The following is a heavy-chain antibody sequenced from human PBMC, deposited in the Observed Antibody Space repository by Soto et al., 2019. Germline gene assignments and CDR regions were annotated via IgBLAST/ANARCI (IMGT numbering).Heavy chain of an antibody. Sequence: EVQLVESGGGLVQPGGSLSLPCEASGFTVSGNYMSGVRRAQGKGLEWASVIYSGGSKYYPDSVKGTFTISRDNSKNTLYLQMNSLRAEDTAVYYCARDMVRGMDVWGQGTTVTVSS. D-gene: IGHD3-10*01. V-gene: IGHV3-66*01. CDR1: GFTVSGNY. CDR3: ARDMVRGMDV. CDR2: IYSGGSK. J-gene: IGHJ6*02.